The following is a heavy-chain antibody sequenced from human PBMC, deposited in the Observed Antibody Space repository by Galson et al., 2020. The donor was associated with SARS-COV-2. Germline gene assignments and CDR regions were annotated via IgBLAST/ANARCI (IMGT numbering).Heavy chain of an antibody. V-gene: IGHV3-7*05. Sequence: GESLKISCEASGFIFSNYWMNWVRQAPGKGLEWVANIKQDGSERYYVDSVKGRFTISRDNAKNSLYLQMNSLRAEDTAVYYCARDPSLMGVTQYNWFAPWGQGTQVTVSS. D-gene: IGHD2-21*02. CDR2: IKQDGSER. CDR1: GFIFSNYW. J-gene: IGHJ5*02. CDR3: ARDPSLMGVTQYNWFAP.